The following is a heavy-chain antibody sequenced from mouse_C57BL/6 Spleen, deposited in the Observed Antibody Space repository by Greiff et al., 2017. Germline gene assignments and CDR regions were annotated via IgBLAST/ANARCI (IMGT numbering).Heavy chain of an antibody. CDR3: APTAQATLFAY. V-gene: IGHV14-2*01. D-gene: IGHD3-2*02. CDR1: GFNIKDYY. CDR2: IDPEDGET. J-gene: IGHJ3*01. Sequence: EVKLVESGAELVKPGASVKLSCTASGFNIKDYYMHWVKQRTEQGLEWIGRIDPEDGETKYAPKFQGKATITADTSSNTAYLQLSSLTSEDTAVYYCAPTAQATLFAYWGQGTLVTVSA.